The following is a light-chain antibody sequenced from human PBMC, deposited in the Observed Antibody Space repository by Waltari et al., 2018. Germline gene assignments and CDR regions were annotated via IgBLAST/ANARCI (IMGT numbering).Light chain of an antibody. V-gene: IGKV1-5*03. J-gene: IGKJ1*01. Sequence: DIQKTQSPSTLSASVGDRVTITCRASQSISSWLAWYQQKPGKAPKLLINKASSLESGVPSRFSGSGSGTEFTLTISSLQPDDCATYYCQQYNIYWTFGQGTKVEIK. CDR1: QSISSW. CDR3: QQYNIYWT. CDR2: KAS.